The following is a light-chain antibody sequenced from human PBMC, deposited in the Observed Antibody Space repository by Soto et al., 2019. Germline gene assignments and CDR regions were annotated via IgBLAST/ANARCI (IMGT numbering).Light chain of an antibody. CDR2: EVS. CDR1: SSDVGGYNY. V-gene: IGLV2-8*01. Sequence: QSVLTQPPSASGTPGQRVTISCSGGSSDVGGYNYVSWYQQYPGKVPKLMIYEVSERPSGVPDRFSGSKSGNTAFLTVSGLQAEDEADYYCLSYADTAYVFGTGTKVTVL. CDR3: LSYADTAYV. J-gene: IGLJ1*01.